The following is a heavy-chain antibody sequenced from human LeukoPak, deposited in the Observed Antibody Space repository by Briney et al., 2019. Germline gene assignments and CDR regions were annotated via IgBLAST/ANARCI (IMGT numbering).Heavy chain of an antibody. D-gene: IGHD5-18*01. J-gene: IGHJ4*02. CDR3: ARFQTRGYRYYYFDY. CDR2: ISGSGGST. V-gene: IGHV3-23*01. CDR1: GFTFSSYA. Sequence: GGFLRLSCAASGFTFSSYAMSWVRQAPGKGLEWVSAISGSGGSTYYADSVKGRFTISRDSSTNTLNLQMSSLRAEDTAVYYCARFQTRGYRYYYFDYWGQGTLVTVSS.